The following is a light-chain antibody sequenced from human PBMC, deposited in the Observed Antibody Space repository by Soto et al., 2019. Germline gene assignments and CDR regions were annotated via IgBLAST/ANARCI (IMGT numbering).Light chain of an antibody. V-gene: IGKV3-11*01. J-gene: IGKJ5*01. Sequence: EIVLTQSPATLSLSPGERATLSCRASPSVTNFLAWYQQKPGQAPRLLIYGAFNRATGIPARFSGSGSETDFTHTISSLEPEDCAVYYCHQRNVWPPVTFGQGTRLEIK. CDR2: GAF. CDR1: PSVTNF. CDR3: HQRNVWPPVT.